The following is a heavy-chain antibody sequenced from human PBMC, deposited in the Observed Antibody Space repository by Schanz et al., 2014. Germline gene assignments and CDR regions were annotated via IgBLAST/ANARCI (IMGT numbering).Heavy chain of an antibody. J-gene: IGHJ4*02. CDR2: ISWNSGTI. V-gene: IGHV3-9*01. CDR3: AKDAENTAMITDYFDY. CDR1: GFTFDKYA. D-gene: IGHD5-18*01. Sequence: DVHLLESGGGLVQPGKSLRLSCAASGFTFDKYAMHWVRQAPGKGLEWVSVISWNSGTIGYADSVKGRFTISRDNAKNSLYLQMNTLRAEDTAVYYCAKDAENTAMITDYFDYWGQGTLVTVSS.